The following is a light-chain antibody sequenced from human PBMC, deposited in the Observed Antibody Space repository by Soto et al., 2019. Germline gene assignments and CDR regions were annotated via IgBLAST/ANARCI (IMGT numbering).Light chain of an antibody. J-gene: IGLJ1*01. Sequence: QLVLTQPPSASASVGASVTLTCTLSSAYSGYEVDWYQQRPGKGPRFVMRVGTGGIVGSKGVGIPDRFSVLGSGLNRYLTIKNIQGDDEGDYHCWADHGSGRQFMYVFGTGTKLTVL. CDR2: VGTGGIVG. V-gene: IGLV9-49*03. CDR3: WADHGSGRQFMYV. CDR1: SAYSGYE.